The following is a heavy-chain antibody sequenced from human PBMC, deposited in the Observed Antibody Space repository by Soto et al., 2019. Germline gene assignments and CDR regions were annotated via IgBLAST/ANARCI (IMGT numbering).Heavy chain of an antibody. J-gene: IGHJ6*04. CDR1: GFSLSNGRMG. Sequence: QVTLKESGPVLVKPTETLTLTCTISGFSLSNGRMGVSWIRQPPGRALEWLAHFFSDAEIAYSTSMQSRLTMSQNRTGTQVVVTMTNMDPQDTGTYFCARMIAVSDSHYDAMYVWATVTPVTVAS. V-gene: IGHV2-26*03. CDR3: ARMIAVSDSHYDAMYV. CDR2: FFSDAEI. D-gene: IGHD2-15*01.